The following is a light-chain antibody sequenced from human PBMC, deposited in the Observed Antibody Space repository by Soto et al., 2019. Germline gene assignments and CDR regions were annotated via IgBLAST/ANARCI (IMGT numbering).Light chain of an antibody. CDR3: QQSYSLTRT. CDR2: RAS. Sequence: DIQVTQSPSSLSASVGDKVTITCRASQNIIDYLNWYQQRPGTPPKLLIYRASNLQSEVPSRFSGSGSGTDFSLTISSLQNEDFATYYCQQSYSLTRTFGQGTRV. V-gene: IGKV1-39*01. CDR1: QNIIDY. J-gene: IGKJ1*01.